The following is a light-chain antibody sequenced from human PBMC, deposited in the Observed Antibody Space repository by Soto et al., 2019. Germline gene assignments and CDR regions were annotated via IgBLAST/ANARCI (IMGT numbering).Light chain of an antibody. CDR1: SSDVGGYNY. CDR2: DVN. Sequence: QSALTQPASVSGSPGQSITICCTGTSSDVGGYNYVSWYQQHPGKAPKLMIYDVNNRPSGVSNRFSGSKSGNTASLTISGLQAEDEADYYCSSYTSSSAYVFGTGTKLTVL. CDR3: SSYTSSSAYV. J-gene: IGLJ1*01. V-gene: IGLV2-14*03.